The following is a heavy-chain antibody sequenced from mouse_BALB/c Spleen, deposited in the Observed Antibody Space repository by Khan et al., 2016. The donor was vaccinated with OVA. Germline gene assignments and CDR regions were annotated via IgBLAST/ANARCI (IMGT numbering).Heavy chain of an antibody. V-gene: IGHV3-2*02. D-gene: IGHD2-14*01. Sequence: EVQLQESGPGLVKPSQSLSLTCTVTGYSITSDYAWNWIRPFPGNKLEWMGYISSTGGYSYNPSLQSRISINRNTSKKQFFLQFISVTPEDTATYYCARSLYYSYGYALDCWGPGTLVPVPP. CDR1: GYSITSDYA. J-gene: IGHJ4*01. CDR3: ARSLYYSYGYALDC. CDR2: ISSTGGY.